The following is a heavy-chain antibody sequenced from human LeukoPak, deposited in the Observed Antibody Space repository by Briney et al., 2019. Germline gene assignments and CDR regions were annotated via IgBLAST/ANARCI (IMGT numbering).Heavy chain of an antibody. Sequence: PSETLSLTCTVSGSSIGTYSWSWIRQPPGKGLEWVGYIYTTGSTHYNPSLKSRVTMSLDTSKNQPSLRLSSVTAADTAVFYCARHRAEMATITDVAFDIWGQGTMVTVSS. D-gene: IGHD5-24*01. CDR2: IYTTGST. J-gene: IGHJ3*02. V-gene: IGHV4-4*09. CDR3: ARHRAEMATITDVAFDI. CDR1: GSSIGTYS.